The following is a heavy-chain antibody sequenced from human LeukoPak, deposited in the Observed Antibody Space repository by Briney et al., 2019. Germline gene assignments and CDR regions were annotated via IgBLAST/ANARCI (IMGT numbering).Heavy chain of an antibody. CDR2: IDHSGST. CDR3: ARDRYCSGGSCTHDAFDI. V-gene: IGHV4-4*02. CDR1: GGSIINSNW. Sequence: SGTLSLTCAVSGGSIINSNWWSWVRQPPVKGLEWIGEIDHSGSTSYNPSLKSRVTMSVDRSQNQFSLRLSTVTAADTAVYYCARDRYCSGGSCTHDAFDIWGQGTMVTVSS. D-gene: IGHD2-15*01. J-gene: IGHJ3*02.